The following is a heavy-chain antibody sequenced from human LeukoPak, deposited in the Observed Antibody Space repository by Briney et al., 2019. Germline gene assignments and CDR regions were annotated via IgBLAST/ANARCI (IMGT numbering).Heavy chain of an antibody. Sequence: GALRLSCAASGFTFSSYAMSWVRQAPGKGLEWVAVISYDGSNKYYADSVKGRFTISRDNSKNTLYLQMNSLRAEDTAVYYCARDYPYYYDSSGFFIWGQGTMVTVSS. CDR1: GFTFSSYA. D-gene: IGHD3-22*01. J-gene: IGHJ3*02. CDR3: ARDYPYYYDSSGFFI. CDR2: ISYDGSNK. V-gene: IGHV3-30*04.